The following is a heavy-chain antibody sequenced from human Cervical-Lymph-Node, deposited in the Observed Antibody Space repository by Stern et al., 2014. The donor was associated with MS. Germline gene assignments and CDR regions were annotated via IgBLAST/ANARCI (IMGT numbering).Heavy chain of an antibody. J-gene: IGHJ4*02. CDR2: IYPYDSDT. V-gene: IGHV5-51*01. Sequence: EVKLVQSGAAVKKPGESLKISCKLSGYSFTIYYIAWVRQMPGKGLECMVVIYPYDSDTTYSPSFQGQVTISADKSITTAYLQWSSLRASDTAMYYCARHVQGFDYWGQGTLVTVSS. CDR3: ARHVQGFDY. CDR1: GYSFTIYY.